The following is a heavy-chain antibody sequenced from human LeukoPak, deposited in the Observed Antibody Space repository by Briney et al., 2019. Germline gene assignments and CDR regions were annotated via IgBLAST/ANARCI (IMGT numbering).Heavy chain of an antibody. CDR2: LYSDGNT. D-gene: IGHD1-14*01. V-gene: IGHV3-53*01. CDR1: GFTVITID. Sequence: PGGSLRLSCAASGFTVITIDMTLGRQAPGKGLEWVSVLYSDGNTKYADSVQGRFTISRDNSKNTLYLEMNSLSPDDTAVYYCARGVEPLAANTLAYWGQGTLVTVSS. J-gene: IGHJ4*02. CDR3: ARGVEPLAANTLAY.